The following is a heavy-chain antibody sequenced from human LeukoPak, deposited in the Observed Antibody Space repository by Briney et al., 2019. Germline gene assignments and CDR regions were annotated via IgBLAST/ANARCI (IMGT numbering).Heavy chain of an antibody. CDR2: IYSGGST. D-gene: IGHD6-19*01. Sequence: GGSLRLSCAASGFTFSSNYMSWVRQAPGKGLEWVSVIYSGGSTYYSDSVKGRFTISRDNSKNTLYLQMNSLRAEDTAVYYCAYSSGRWSFDYWGQGTLVTVSS. CDR3: AYSSGRWSFDY. CDR1: GFTFSSNY. V-gene: IGHV3-66*01. J-gene: IGHJ4*02.